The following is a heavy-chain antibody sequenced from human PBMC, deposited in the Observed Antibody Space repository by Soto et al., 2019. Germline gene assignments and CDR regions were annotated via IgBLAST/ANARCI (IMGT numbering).Heavy chain of an antibody. CDR3: TRRLSRWLKSEEDPREDFDY. V-gene: IGHV1-8*01. CDR1: GYIFASHD. D-gene: IGHD3-16*02. Sequence: QVRLVQSGAEVKKPGASVKVSCKTSGYIFASHDINWVRQASGQGLEWMGWMNPTSGNTGYSLKVQDRLTLTRDTSMNTAYMELSSLRSDDTAVYYCTRRLSRWLKSEEDPREDFDYWGQGTLVSVSS. CDR2: MNPTSGNT. J-gene: IGHJ4*02.